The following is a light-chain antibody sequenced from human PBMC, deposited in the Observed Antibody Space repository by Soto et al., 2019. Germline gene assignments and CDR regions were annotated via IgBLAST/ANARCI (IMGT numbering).Light chain of an antibody. V-gene: IGKV3-11*01. CDR3: QQRGNWPLYT. J-gene: IGKJ2*01. Sequence: EIVLTQSPATLSLSPGERATISCRASQSVSSYLAWYQQKPGQAPRLLIYGASNRATGIPARFSGSESGTDFALTITSLETEDFAVYYCQQRGNWPLYTFGQGTKLEIK. CDR2: GAS. CDR1: QSVSSY.